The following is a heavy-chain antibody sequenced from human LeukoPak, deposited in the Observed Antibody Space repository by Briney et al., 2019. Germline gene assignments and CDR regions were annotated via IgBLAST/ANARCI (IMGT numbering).Heavy chain of an antibody. CDR3: ARIAAAGTYFDY. Sequence: ASETLSLTCAVSGGSISSGGYSWSWIRQPPGKGLEWIGYIYHSGSTYYNPSLKSRVTISVDRSKNQFSLKLSSVTAADAAVYYCARIAAAGTYFDYWGQGTLVTVSS. CDR2: IYHSGST. D-gene: IGHD6-13*01. J-gene: IGHJ4*02. CDR1: GGSISSGGYS. V-gene: IGHV4-30-2*01.